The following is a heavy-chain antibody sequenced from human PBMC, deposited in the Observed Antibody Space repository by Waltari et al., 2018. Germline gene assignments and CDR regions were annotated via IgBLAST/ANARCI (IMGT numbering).Heavy chain of an antibody. V-gene: IGHV4-59*01. J-gene: IGHJ4*02. Sequence: QVQLQESGPGLVKPSETLSLTCTVSGGSISSYYWSWIRQPPGKGLEWIGYIYYSGSTNYNPSLNSRVTISVDTSKNQFSLKLSSVTAADTAVYYCASSRWYYYDSSGNPPIAFDYWGQGTLVTVSS. CDR1: GGSISSYY. CDR2: IYYSGST. CDR3: ASSRWYYYDSSGNPPIAFDY. D-gene: IGHD3-22*01.